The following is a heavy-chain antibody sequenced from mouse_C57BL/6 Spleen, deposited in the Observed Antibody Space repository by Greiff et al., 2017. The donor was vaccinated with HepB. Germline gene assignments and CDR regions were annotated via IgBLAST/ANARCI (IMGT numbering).Heavy chain of an antibody. V-gene: IGHV1-9*01. CDR1: GYTFTGYW. CDR3: ARGDFITTVVAKYFDV. J-gene: IGHJ1*03. CDR2: ILPGSGST. Sequence: VQVVESGAELMKPGASVKLSCKATGYTFTGYWIEWVKQRPGHGLEWIGEILPGSGSTNYNEKFKGKATLTADTSSNTAYMQLSSLTTEDSAIYYCARGDFITTVVAKYFDVWGTGTTVTVSS. D-gene: IGHD1-1*01.